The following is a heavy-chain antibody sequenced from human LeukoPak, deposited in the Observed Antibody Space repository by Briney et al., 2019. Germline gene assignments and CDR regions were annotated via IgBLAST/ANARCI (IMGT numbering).Heavy chain of an antibody. V-gene: IGHV3-33*08. D-gene: IGHD4-23*01. Sequence: PGGSLRLSCSASGFTFSNYAMNWVRQTPGKGLEWVAVIWYDGSNKYYADSVKGRFTISRDNSKNTLYLQMNSLRAEDTAVYYCATDYGGNSGPDYWGQGTLVTVSS. J-gene: IGHJ4*02. CDR3: ATDYGGNSGPDY. CDR1: GFTFSNYA. CDR2: IWYDGSNK.